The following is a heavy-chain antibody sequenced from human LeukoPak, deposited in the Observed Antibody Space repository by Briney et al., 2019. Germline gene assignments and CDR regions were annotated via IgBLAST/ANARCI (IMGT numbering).Heavy chain of an antibody. CDR1: GFTFSSYA. J-gene: IGHJ3*02. CDR2: IHSGGST. CDR3: ARHYYDSSGYFHDAFDI. V-gene: IGHV3-66*04. D-gene: IGHD3-22*01. Sequence: GGSLRLSCAASGFTFSSYAMSWVRQAPGKGLEWVSVIHSGGSTYYADSVKGRFTISRDNSKNTLYLQMSSLRAEDTAVYYCARHYYDSSGYFHDAFDIWGQGTMLTVSS.